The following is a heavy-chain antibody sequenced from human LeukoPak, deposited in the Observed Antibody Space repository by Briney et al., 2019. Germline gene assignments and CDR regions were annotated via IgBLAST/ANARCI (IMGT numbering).Heavy chain of an antibody. CDR2: IYTSGTT. CDR1: GGSIYGGSYY. V-gene: IGHV4-61*09. CDR3: ARRGYYGSGSYYNVWFDP. J-gene: IGHJ5*02. D-gene: IGHD3-10*01. Sequence: SQTLSLTCTVSGGSIYGGSYYWTWIRQPAGKGLDWIGHIYTSGTTKYNPSLKSRVTISVDTSKNQFSLKLSSVTAADTAVYYCARRGYYGSGSYYNVWFDPWGQGTLVTVSS.